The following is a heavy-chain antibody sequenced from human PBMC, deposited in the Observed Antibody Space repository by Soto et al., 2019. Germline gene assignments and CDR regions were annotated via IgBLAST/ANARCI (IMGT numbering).Heavy chain of an antibody. J-gene: IGHJ6*02. Sequence: ASVKVSCKASGYTFTGYYMHWVRQAPGQGLEWMGWINPNSGGTNYAQKFQGWVTMTRDTSISTAYMELSRLRSDDTAVYYCARDYYDSSGYTKRHYYYVKDVWRQGAMVTV. V-gene: IGHV1-2*04. CDR1: GYTFTGYY. CDR2: INPNSGGT. D-gene: IGHD3-22*01. CDR3: ARDYYDSSGYTKRHYYYVKDV.